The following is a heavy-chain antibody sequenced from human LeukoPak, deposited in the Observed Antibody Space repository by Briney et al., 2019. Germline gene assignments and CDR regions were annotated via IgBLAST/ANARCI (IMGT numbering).Heavy chain of an antibody. V-gene: IGHV3-7*01. CDR1: GFTFSSYW. D-gene: IGHD5-24*01. Sequence: GGSLRLSCAASGFTFSSYWMSWVRQARGKGLEWVANIKQDGSEKYYVDSVKGRFTISRDNAKNSLYLQMNSLRAEDTAVYYCARGPRWLQFAYMDVWGKGTTVTVSS. CDR2: IKQDGSEK. J-gene: IGHJ6*03. CDR3: ARGPRWLQFAYMDV.